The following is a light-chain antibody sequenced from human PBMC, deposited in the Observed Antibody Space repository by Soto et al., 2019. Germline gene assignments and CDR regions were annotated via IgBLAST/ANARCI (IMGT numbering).Light chain of an antibody. CDR2: GAS. J-gene: IGKJ5*01. V-gene: IGKV3-20*01. Sequence: EIVLTQSPGTLSLSPGERATLSCRASQSVSSSYLAWYHHKPGQAPRLLIYGASSRATGIPDRFSGSGSGTDFTLTISGLQSEDSAVYFCQQYNNWPFSFGQGTRLEIK. CDR3: QQYNNWPFS. CDR1: QSVSSSY.